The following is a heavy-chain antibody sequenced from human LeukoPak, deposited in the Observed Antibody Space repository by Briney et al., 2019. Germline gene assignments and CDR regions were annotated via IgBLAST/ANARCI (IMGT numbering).Heavy chain of an antibody. V-gene: IGHV3-30*02. CDR1: VFTFSSYV. CDR3: AKGTGFWSADLY. J-gene: IGHJ4*02. D-gene: IGHD3-3*01. Sequence: PGGSLRLSCAASVFTFSSYVMHWVRLAPGKGLEWLAFIRYDGSNKYYSDSVKARFTISRDNSKNTLYLQMNSLRAEDTAVYYCAKGTGFWSADLYWGQGTLVTVSS. CDR2: IRYDGSNK.